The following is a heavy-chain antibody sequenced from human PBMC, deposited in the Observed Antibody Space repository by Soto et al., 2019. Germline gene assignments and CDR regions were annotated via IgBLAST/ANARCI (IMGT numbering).Heavy chain of an antibody. CDR3: ARVAQRWLQSCFDY. J-gene: IGHJ4*02. CDR2: IYYSGST. D-gene: IGHD5-12*01. V-gene: IGHV4-30-4*01. CDR1: GGSISSGDYY. Sequence: PSETLSLTCTVSGGSISSGDYYWSWIRQPPGKGLEWIGYIYYSGSTYYNPSLKSRVTISVDTSKNQFSLKLSSVTAADTAVYYCARVAQRWLQSCFDYWGQGTLVTVSS.